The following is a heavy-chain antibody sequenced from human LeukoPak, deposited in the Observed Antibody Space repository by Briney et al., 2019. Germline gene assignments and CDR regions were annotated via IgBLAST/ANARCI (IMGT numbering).Heavy chain of an antibody. CDR1: GFTFSKYW. CDR3: ATKQWLAPPPDS. V-gene: IGHV3-74*01. D-gene: IGHD6-19*01. Sequence: GGSLRLSCAASGFTFSKYWMLWVRQAPGKGLESVSRINTDGTVKTYADSVKGRFTVSRDNADNTMFLQMNSVRDEDTAVYYCATKQWLAPPPDSWGQGTPVTVSS. J-gene: IGHJ4*02. CDR2: INTDGTVK.